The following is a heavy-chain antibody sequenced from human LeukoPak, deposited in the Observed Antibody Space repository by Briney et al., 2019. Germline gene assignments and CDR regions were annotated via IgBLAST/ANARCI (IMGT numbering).Heavy chain of an antibody. V-gene: IGHV1-24*01. CDR1: GYTLTELS. J-gene: IGHJ5*02. Sequence: ASVKVSCKVSGYTLTELSMHWVRQAPGKGLEWMGGFDPEDGETIYAQKFQGRVTMTEDTSTDTAYMELSSLRSDDTAVYYCARELYDFWSGPYNWFDPWGQGTLVTVSS. CDR2: FDPEDGET. D-gene: IGHD3-3*01. CDR3: ARELYDFWSGPYNWFDP.